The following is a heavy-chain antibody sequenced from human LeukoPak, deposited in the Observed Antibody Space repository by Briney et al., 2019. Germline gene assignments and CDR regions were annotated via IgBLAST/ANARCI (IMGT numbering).Heavy chain of an antibody. CDR3: ARVGNYYDSSGYYY. CDR1: GFTVSINY. D-gene: IGHD3-22*01. CDR2: IYSGGST. Sequence: PGGSLRLSCAASGFTVSINYMSWVRQAPGKGLEWVSVIYSGGSTYYADSVKGRFTISRDNSKNTLYLQMNSLRAEDTAVYYCARVGNYYDSSGYYYWGQGTLVTVSS. V-gene: IGHV3-53*01. J-gene: IGHJ4*02.